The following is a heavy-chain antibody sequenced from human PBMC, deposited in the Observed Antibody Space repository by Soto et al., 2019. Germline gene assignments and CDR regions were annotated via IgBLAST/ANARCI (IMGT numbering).Heavy chain of an antibody. CDR1: GFTFSSYA. D-gene: IGHD2-15*01. V-gene: IGHV3-23*01. Sequence: GGSLRLSCAASGFTFSSYAMSWVRQAPGKGLEWVSAISGSGGSTYYADSVKGRFTISRDNSKNTLYLQMNSLRAEDTAVYYCASLYCSGGSCYSGHAFDIWGQGTMVTVSS. J-gene: IGHJ3*02. CDR3: ASLYCSGGSCYSGHAFDI. CDR2: ISGSGGST.